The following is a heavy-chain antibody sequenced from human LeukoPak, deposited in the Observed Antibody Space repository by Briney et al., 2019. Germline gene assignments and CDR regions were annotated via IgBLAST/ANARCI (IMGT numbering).Heavy chain of an antibody. J-gene: IGHJ4*02. CDR1: GFIFSSYP. Sequence: GGSLRLSCAASGFIFSSYPLNWVRQAPGKGLEWVSTISGDSSYIQYADSVKGRFTISRDNTKNSLFLQMSSLRAEDTAVYYCVRGHTTATYYFDYWGQGTLVTVSS. V-gene: IGHV3-21*01. CDR3: VRGHTTATYYFDY. CDR2: ISGDSSYI. D-gene: IGHD1-1*01.